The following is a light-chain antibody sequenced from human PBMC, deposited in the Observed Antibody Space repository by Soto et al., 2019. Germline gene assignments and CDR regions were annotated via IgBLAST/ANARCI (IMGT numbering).Light chain of an antibody. Sequence: EIVLTQSPATLSVSPGERATLSCRASQSVTSNLAWYQQKPGQSPRFLMYGASTRATGIPDRFSGSGSGTEFTLTISSLLSEDFAVYYCQQYNNWPRTFGQGTK. V-gene: IGKV3-15*01. CDR1: QSVTSN. CDR3: QQYNNWPRT. J-gene: IGKJ1*01. CDR2: GAS.